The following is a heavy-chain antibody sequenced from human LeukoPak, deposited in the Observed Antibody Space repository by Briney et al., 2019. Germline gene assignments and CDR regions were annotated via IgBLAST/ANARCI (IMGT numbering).Heavy chain of an antibody. V-gene: IGHV3-23*01. Sequence: GGSLRLSCAASGFTFNNYGMHWVRQAPGKGLEWVSAISGSGGSTYYADSVKGRFTISRDNSKNTLYLQMNSLRAEDTAVYYCAKGTTGDYRYYFDYWGQGTLVTVSS. CDR2: ISGSGGST. D-gene: IGHD4-17*01. CDR3: AKGTTGDYRYYFDY. CDR1: GFTFNNYG. J-gene: IGHJ4*02.